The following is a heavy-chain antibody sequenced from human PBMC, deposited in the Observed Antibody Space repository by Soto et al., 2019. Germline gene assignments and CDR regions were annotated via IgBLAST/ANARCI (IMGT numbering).Heavy chain of an antibody. CDR3: ARAGSENDY. D-gene: IGHD3-10*01. CDR1: GFTFSNYW. J-gene: IGHJ4*02. Sequence: EVQLVESGGGLVQPGGSLRLSCAASGFTFSNYWMSWVRQAPGKGLEWVANIKEDGRERNYVDSVKGRFIISRDNAKNSLYLQLNSLRAEDTAVYYGARAGSENDYWGEGTLVTVSS. CDR2: IKEDGRER. V-gene: IGHV3-7*05.